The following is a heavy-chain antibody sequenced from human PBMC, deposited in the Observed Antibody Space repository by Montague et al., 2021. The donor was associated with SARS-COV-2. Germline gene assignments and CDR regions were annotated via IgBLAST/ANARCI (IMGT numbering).Heavy chain of an antibody. CDR1: GGSISTGRYF. V-gene: IGHV4-61*02. CDR3: TSGGSKFGSEFDY. CDR2: ISTSGST. J-gene: IGHJ4*02. D-gene: IGHD3-10*01. Sequence: TLSLTCTVSGGSISTGRYFWSWIRQPAGKGLEWIGRISTSGSTHYSPSLKSRVTISVDTSKNQFSLKLDSMTAADTALYYCTSGGSKFGSEFDYWGQGTLVTVSP.